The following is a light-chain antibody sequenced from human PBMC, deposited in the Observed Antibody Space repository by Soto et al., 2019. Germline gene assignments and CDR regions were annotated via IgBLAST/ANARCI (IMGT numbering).Light chain of an antibody. CDR1: QSVSSSY. CDR2: GAS. V-gene: IGKV3-20*01. Sequence: EIVLTQSPGTLSLSPGERATLSCRASQSVSSSYLAWYQQKPGQAPRLLIYGASSRATGIPDRFSGSGSGTDFTLTISRVEPEDFAVYYCQQYGSSQTFGGGTKVEIK. J-gene: IGKJ4*01. CDR3: QQYGSSQT.